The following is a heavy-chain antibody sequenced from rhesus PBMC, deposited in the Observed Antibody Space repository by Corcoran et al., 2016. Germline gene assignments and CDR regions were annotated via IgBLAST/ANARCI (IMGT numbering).Heavy chain of an antibody. J-gene: IGHJ4*01. CDR2: IYWNGSQ. D-gene: IGHD4-23*01. CDR3: ARVKMTVRNFDY. Sequence: QVTLTESGPALVKPTQTLTLTCTISGFSLSHSGTGVGWIRPPPGKAVEWLASIYWNGSQYYSTSLKGRLTISKDTSKDQAVLAMTNLDSVDTATYYCARVKMTVRNFDYWGQGVPVTVSS. V-gene: IGHV2-95*01. CDR1: GFSLSHSGTG.